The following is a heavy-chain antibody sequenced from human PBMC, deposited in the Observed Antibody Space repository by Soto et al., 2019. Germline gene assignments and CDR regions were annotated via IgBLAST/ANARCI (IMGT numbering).Heavy chain of an antibody. Sequence: SVKVSCKASGGTFSSYAISWVRQAPGQGLEWMGGIIPIFGTANYAQKFQGRVTITADESTSTAYMELSSLRSEDTAVCYCASGKDIVVVVAAKSYYYGMDVWGQGTTVTVSS. CDR3: ASGKDIVVVVAAKSYYYGMDV. CDR1: GGTFSSYA. V-gene: IGHV1-69*13. D-gene: IGHD2-15*01. J-gene: IGHJ6*02. CDR2: IIPIFGTA.